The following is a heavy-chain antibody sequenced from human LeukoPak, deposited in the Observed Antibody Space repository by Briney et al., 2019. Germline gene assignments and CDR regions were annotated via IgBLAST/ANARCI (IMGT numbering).Heavy chain of an antibody. V-gene: IGHV3-7*01. D-gene: IGHD7-27*01. CDR3: AAWGLHNY. CDR1: GFAFSNYW. J-gene: IGHJ4*02. Sequence: GGSLSLSCPASGFAFSNYWLNWVRQPPEKGPEWVANINLGGSAKLYVDSVKGRCTISRDNAKNSLYLQMNSLRVEDTAVYYCAAWGLHNYWGQGTLVTVSS. CDR2: INLGGSAK.